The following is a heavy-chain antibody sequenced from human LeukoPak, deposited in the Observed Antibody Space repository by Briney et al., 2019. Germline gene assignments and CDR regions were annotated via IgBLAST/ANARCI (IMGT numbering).Heavy chain of an antibody. J-gene: IGHJ4*02. D-gene: IGHD1-26*01. CDR3: ARLRRKSGSYFDY. V-gene: IGHV4-59*12. CDR1: GGSISTWY. CDR2: IYDGGSA. Sequence: SETLSLTCTVSGGSISTWYWSWIRQPPGKGLEWIGNIYDGGSANYNPSLKGRVTISVDTSKNQFSLKLSSVTAADTAVYYCARLRRKSGSYFDYWGQGTLVTVSS.